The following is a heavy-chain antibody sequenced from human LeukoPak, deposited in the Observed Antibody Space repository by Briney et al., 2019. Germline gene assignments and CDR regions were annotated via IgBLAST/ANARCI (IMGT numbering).Heavy chain of an antibody. V-gene: IGHV3-23*01. Sequence: GGSLRLSCAASGFTFSSYAMSWVRQAPGKGLEWVSAISGSGGSTYYADSVKGRFTISRDNSKNTLYLQMNSLRAEDTAVYYCAKGGYYDFWSGYYSYYYYMDVWGKGTTVTVSS. J-gene: IGHJ6*03. CDR2: ISGSGGST. D-gene: IGHD3-3*01. CDR1: GFTFSSYA. CDR3: AKGGYYDFWSGYYSYYYYMDV.